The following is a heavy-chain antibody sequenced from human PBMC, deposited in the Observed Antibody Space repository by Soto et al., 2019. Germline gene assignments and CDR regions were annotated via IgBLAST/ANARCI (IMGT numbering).Heavy chain of an antibody. J-gene: IGHJ4*02. Sequence: GGSLRLSCAASGFTFSSYGMHWVRQAPGKGLEWVAVISYDGSNKYYADSVKGRFTISRDNSKNTLYLQMNSLRAEDTAVYYCAKDGLEYSSSFVYWGQGTLATVS. D-gene: IGHD6-6*01. CDR3: AKDGLEYSSSFVY. V-gene: IGHV3-30*18. CDR1: GFTFSSYG. CDR2: ISYDGSNK.